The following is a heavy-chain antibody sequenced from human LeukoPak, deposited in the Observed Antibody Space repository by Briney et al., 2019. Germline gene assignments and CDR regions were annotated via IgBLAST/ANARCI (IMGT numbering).Heavy chain of an antibody. CDR3: AKGEYCSSTSCYGFQYYYYGMDV. J-gene: IGHJ6*02. CDR1: GFTFSSYA. V-gene: IGHV3-23*01. D-gene: IGHD2-2*01. CDR2: ISGSGGST. Sequence: GGSLRLSCAASGFTFSSYAMRWVRQAPGKGLEWVSAISGSGGSTYYADSVKGRFTISRDNSKNTLYLQMNSLRAEDTAVYYCAKGEYCSSTSCYGFQYYYYGMDVWGQGTTVTVSS.